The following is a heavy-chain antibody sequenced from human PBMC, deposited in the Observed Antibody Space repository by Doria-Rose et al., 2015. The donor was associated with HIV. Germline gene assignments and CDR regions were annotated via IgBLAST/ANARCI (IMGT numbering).Heavy chain of an antibody. V-gene: IGHV2-26*01. Sequence: QITLKESGPALVKPTETLTLTCTVSGVSLSSPGMGVSWIRQPPGKVLGWLANIFSDDERSYKTSLKSRLTISRGTSKSQVVLTMTDMDPVDTATYYCARIKSSRWYHKYYFDFWGQGTLVIVSA. CDR2: IFSDDER. D-gene: IGHD6-13*01. J-gene: IGHJ4*02. CDR1: GVSLSSPGMG. CDR3: ARIKSSRWYHKYYFDF.